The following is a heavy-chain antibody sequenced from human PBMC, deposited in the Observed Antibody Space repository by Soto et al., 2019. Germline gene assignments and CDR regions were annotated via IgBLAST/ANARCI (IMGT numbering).Heavy chain of an antibody. D-gene: IGHD1-26*01. CDR3: AREVGAPSGWLDP. CDR1: GFTFTNYA. CDR2: ISASGGLK. V-gene: IGHV3-23*01. Sequence: EVQLSESGGDLRQPGGSPRLSCAASGFTFTNYAMTWVRQTPGKGLEWVSGISASGGLKYYADSVRGRFTVSRDKSKNILYLQMDNLRDEDTALYYCAREVGAPSGWLDPWGQGTQVTVSS. J-gene: IGHJ5*02.